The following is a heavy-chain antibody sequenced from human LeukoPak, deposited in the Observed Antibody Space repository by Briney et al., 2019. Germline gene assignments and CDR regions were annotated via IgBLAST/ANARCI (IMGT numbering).Heavy chain of an antibody. CDR3: ARLRYSSSAATVDY. Sequence: GGSLRLSCGASGFTFSSYGMSWVRQAPGKGLEWVSGINWNGGSTGYADSVKGRFTISRDNAKNSLYLQMNSLRAEDTALYYCARLRYSSSAATVDYWGQGTLVTVSS. J-gene: IGHJ4*02. CDR2: INWNGGST. D-gene: IGHD6-6*01. V-gene: IGHV3-20*04. CDR1: GFTFSSYG.